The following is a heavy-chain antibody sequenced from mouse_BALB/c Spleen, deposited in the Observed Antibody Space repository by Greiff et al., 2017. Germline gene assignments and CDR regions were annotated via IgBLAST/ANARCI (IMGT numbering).Heavy chain of an antibody. J-gene: IGHJ4*01. CDR2: ISDGGSYT. CDR3: ARGGYLYAMDY. D-gene: IGHD2-2*01. CDR1: GFTFSDYY. Sequence: DVQLQESGGGLVKPGGSLKLSCAASGFTFSDYYMYWVRQTPEKRLEWVATISDGGSYTYYPDSVKGRFTISRDNAKNNLYLQMSSLKSEDTAMYYCARGGYLYAMDYWGQGTSVTVSS. V-gene: IGHV5-4*02.